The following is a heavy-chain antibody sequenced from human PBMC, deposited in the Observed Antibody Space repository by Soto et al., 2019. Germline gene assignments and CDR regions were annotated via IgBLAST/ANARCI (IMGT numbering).Heavy chain of an antibody. D-gene: IGHD2-15*01. CDR1: GFTFSSYW. CDR3: ASEAVGWYFDL. Sequence: EVQLVESGGGLVQPGGSLRLSCAASGFTFSSYWMHWVRQAPGKGLVWVSRINSDGSNTNYADSMKGRFTISRDNAKNTLYLQMNSLRAEDTAVYYCASEAVGWYFDLWGRGTLVTVSS. V-gene: IGHV3-74*01. CDR2: INSDGSNT. J-gene: IGHJ2*01.